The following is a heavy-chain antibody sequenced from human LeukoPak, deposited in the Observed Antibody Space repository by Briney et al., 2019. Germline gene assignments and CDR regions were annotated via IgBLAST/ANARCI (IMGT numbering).Heavy chain of an antibody. CDR2: ISGSGGST. D-gene: IGHD7-27*01. Sequence: GGSLRLSCAASGFTFSSYAMSWVRQAPGKGLEWVSAISGSGGSTYYADSVKGRFTISRDDSKNTLYLQMNSLRAEDTAVYYCAISRGTGEAVDYWGQGTLVTVSS. J-gene: IGHJ4*02. CDR1: GFTFSSYA. V-gene: IGHV3-23*01. CDR3: AISRGTGEAVDY.